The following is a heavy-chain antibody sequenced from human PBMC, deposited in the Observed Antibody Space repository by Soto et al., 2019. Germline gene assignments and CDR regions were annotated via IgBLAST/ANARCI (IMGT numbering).Heavy chain of an antibody. CDR3: ARVDIVVVPAAIGYYYYYGMDV. CDR2: IIPIFGTA. J-gene: IGHJ6*02. V-gene: IGHV1-69*06. D-gene: IGHD2-2*02. Sequence: SVKVSCKASGGTFSSYAISWVRQAPGQGLEWMGGIIPIFGTANYAQKFQGRVTITADKSTSTAYMELSSLRSEDTAVYYCARVDIVVVPAAIGYYYYYGMDVWGQGTTVTVSS. CDR1: GGTFSSYA.